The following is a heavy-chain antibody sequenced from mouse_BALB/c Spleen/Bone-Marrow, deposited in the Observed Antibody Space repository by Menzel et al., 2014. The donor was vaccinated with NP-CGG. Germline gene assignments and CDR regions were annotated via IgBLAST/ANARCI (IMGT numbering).Heavy chain of an antibody. V-gene: IGHV10-1*02. Sequence: EVQRVESGGGLVQPKGSLKLSCAASGFTFNTYAMNWVRQAPGKGLEWVARIRSKSNNYATYYADSVKDRFTISRDDSQRMLYLQMNNLETEDTAMYYCVRRDYGYGGFAYWGQGTLVTVSA. CDR2: IRSKSNNYAT. J-gene: IGHJ3*01. CDR1: GFTFNTYA. D-gene: IGHD1-2*01. CDR3: VRRDYGYGGFAY.